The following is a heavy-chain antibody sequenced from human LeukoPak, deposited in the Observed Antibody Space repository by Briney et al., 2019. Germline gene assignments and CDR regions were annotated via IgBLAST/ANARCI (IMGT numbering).Heavy chain of an antibody. J-gene: IGHJ4*02. D-gene: IGHD1-26*01. CDR2: IYYSGST. CDR1: GVSISSYY. CDR3: ARGGRSHAAYYFDH. V-gene: IGHV4-59*01. Sequence: PSETLSLTCTVSGVSISSYYWSWIRQPPGKGLEWIGYIYYSGSTNYNPSLKSRVTISVDTSKNQFSLKLSSVTAADTAVYYCARGGRSHAAYYFDHWGQGTLVTVSS.